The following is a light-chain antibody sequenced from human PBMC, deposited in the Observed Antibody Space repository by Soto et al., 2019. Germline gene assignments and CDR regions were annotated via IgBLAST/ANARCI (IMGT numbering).Light chain of an antibody. V-gene: IGKV3-15*01. Sequence: ETVMTQSPATLSVSPGERVTLSCRASQSVGSYVAWYQQKPGQAPRPLIYGASTRATGIPARFSGSGSGTEFTLTINSLQSEDFAVYYCQKYNNWPLTFGGGTKVEI. J-gene: IGKJ4*01. CDR2: GAS. CDR3: QKYNNWPLT. CDR1: QSVGSY.